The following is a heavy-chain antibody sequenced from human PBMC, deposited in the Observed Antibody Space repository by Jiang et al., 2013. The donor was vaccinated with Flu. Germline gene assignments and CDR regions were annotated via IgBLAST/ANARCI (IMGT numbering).Heavy chain of an antibody. Sequence: SGAEVKKPGSSVKVSCKTSGGTFSSYTFSWVRQAPGQGLEWIGRLIPLLDLSNYAQKFQGRVTFTADTSTGTAYMELNSLTSEDTAVYYCARDKDSNGHYYRDFDYWGQGTLVTVSS. CDR3: ARDKDSNGHYYRDFDY. D-gene: IGHD3-22*01. CDR1: GGTFSSYT. V-gene: IGHV1-69*04. CDR2: LIPLLDLS. J-gene: IGHJ4*02.